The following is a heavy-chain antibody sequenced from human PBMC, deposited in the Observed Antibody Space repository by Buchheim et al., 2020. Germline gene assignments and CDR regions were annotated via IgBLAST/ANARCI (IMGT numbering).Heavy chain of an antibody. CDR2: IYTSGST. CDR1: GGSISSGNYY. J-gene: IGHJ6*02. Sequence: QVQLQESGPGLVKPSQTLSLTCTVSGGSISSGNYYWSWIRQPAGKGLEWIGHIYTSGSTNYNPSLNSRVTISVDTSKNQFSLKLSSVTAAGTAVYYCARGEAGYYYGVGVWGQGTT. CDR3: ARGEAGYYYGVGV. V-gene: IGHV4-61*02. D-gene: IGHD6-19*01.